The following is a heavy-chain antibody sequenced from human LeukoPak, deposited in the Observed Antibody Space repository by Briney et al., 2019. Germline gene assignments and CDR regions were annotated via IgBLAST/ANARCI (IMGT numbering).Heavy chain of an antibody. Sequence: ASVKVSCKASGGTFSSYAISWVRQAPGQGLEWMGWISAYNGNTNYAQKLQGRVTMTTDTSTSTAYMELRSLRSDDTAVYYCATDMGGPIVAYYGVDVWGQGTTVTVSS. J-gene: IGHJ6*02. CDR1: GGTFSSYA. CDR2: ISAYNGNT. V-gene: IGHV1-18*01. CDR3: ATDMGGPIVAYYGVDV. D-gene: IGHD5-12*01.